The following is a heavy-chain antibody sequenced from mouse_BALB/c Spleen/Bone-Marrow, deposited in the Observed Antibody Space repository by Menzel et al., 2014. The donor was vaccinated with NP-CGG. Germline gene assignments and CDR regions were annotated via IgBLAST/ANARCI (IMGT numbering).Heavy chain of an antibody. V-gene: IGHV2-9*02. CDR1: GFSLTSYG. J-gene: IGHJ4*01. Sequence: VQLQESGPGLVAPSQSLSITCTVSGFSLTSYGVHWVRQPPGKGPEWLGVIWAGGSTNYNSALMSRLSISKDNSKRQVFLKMNSLQTDDTAMYYCARDPVYGNYDDMDYWGQGTSVTVSS. D-gene: IGHD2-1*01. CDR3: ARDPVYGNYDDMDY. CDR2: IWAGGST.